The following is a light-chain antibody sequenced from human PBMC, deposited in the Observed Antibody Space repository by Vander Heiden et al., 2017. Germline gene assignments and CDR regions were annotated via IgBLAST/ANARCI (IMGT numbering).Light chain of an antibody. CDR3: QQYNNWPPMYT. J-gene: IGKJ2*01. V-gene: IGKV3-15*01. CDR1: QSVNSN. CDR2: GAS. Sequence: EIVMMQSPATLSVSPGERATLSCRASQSVNSNLAWYQQKPGQAPRLLIYGASTRATGIPARFSGSGSGTEFTLTISSLQSEDFAVYYCQQYNNWPPMYTFGQGTKLEIK.